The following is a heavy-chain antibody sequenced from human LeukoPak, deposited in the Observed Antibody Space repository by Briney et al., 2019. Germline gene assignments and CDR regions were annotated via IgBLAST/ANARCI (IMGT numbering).Heavy chain of an antibody. D-gene: IGHD6-13*01. V-gene: IGHV1-46*01. J-gene: IGHJ4*02. CDR3: ARTYSRHFDY. CDR2: INPSGGST. CDR1: GYTFTSYD. Sequence: ASVKVSCKASGYTFTSYDINWVRQAPGQGLEWMGIINPSGGSTSYAQKFQGRVTMTRDTSTSTVYMELSSLRSEDTAVYYCARTYSRHFDYWGQGTLVTVSS.